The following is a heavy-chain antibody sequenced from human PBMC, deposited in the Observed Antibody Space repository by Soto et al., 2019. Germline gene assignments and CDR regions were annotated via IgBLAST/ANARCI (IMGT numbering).Heavy chain of an antibody. D-gene: IGHD6-19*01. J-gene: IGHJ6*02. CDR1: GDSVSSNSAA. CDR3: ASDRNSSGWYYYYGMDV. CDR2: TYYRSKWYN. V-gene: IGHV6-1*01. Sequence: PSQTLSLTCAISGDSVSSNSAAWNWIRQSPSRGLEWLGRTYYRSKWYNDYAVSVKSRITINPDTSKNQFSLQLNSVTPEDTAVYYCASDRNSSGWYYYYGMDVWGQGTTVTVSS.